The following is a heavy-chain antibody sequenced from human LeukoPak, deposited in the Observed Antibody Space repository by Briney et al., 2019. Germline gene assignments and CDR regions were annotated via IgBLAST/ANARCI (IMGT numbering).Heavy chain of an antibody. D-gene: IGHD1-26*01. J-gene: IGHJ3*02. CDR2: IYHSGST. V-gene: IGHV4-38-2*02. CDR3: ARGRSGSYYDAFDI. Sequence: SETLSLTCPVSGFSVSSVFYWGWIRQPPGKGLEWIGSIYHSGSTYYNPSLKSRLTMSIDTSTNQLSVSLNSVTAADTAVYYCARGRSGSYYDAFDIWGQGTVVTVSS. CDR1: GFSVSSVFY.